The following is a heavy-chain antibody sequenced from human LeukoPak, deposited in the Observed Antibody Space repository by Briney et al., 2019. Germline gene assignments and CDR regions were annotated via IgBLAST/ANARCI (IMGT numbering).Heavy chain of an antibody. CDR3: ARDRRHSHSGFDY. J-gene: IGHJ4*02. CDR1: GFTFSDYY. V-gene: IGHV3-11*04. CDR2: ISSSSSTI. Sequence: PGGSLRLSCAASGFTFSDYYMSWIRQAPGKGLEWVSYISSSSSTIYYADSVKGRFTISRDNAQNSLYLQMNSLRAEDTAVYYCARDRRHSHSGFDYWGQGTLVTVSS. D-gene: IGHD5-18*01.